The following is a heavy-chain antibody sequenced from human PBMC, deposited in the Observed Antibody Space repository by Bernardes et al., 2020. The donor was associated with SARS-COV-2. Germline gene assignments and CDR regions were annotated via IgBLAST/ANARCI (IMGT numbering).Heavy chain of an antibody. CDR1: GFTFSSYA. Sequence: GGSLGLSCAASGFTFSSYAMSWVRQAPGKGLEWVSAISGSGGSTYYADSVKGRFTISVDTSKNQFSLKLSSVTAADTAVYYCARGDVQRGYCSSTSCYPAFDIWGQGTMVTVSS. CDR2: ISGSGGST. D-gene: IGHD2-2*01. CDR3: ARGDVQRGYCSSTSCYPAFDI. V-gene: IGHV3-23*01. J-gene: IGHJ3*02.